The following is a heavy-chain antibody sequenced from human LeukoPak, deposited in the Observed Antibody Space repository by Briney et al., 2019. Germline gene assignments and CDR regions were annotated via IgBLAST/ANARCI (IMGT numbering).Heavy chain of an antibody. V-gene: IGHV4-4*07. CDR1: GVSISSYY. J-gene: IGHJ5*02. CDR3: AREWDGASAWFDP. D-gene: IGHD1-26*01. CDR2: IYVSGTT. Sequence: PSETLSLTCTVSGVSISSYYWSWIRQSAGKGLEWIGRIYVSGTTNYNPSLESRVTMSVDTSKNQFSLKLASVTAADTAVYYCAREWDGASAWFDPWGQGTLVTVSS.